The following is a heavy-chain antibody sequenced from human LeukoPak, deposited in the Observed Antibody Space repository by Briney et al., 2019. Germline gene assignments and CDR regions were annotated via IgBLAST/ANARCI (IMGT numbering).Heavy chain of an antibody. J-gene: IGHJ4*02. CDR3: AKGGVLLWFGELLPGFSYFDY. CDR1: GFTFSSYG. CDR2: SSGSGGST. V-gene: IGHV3-23*01. Sequence: PGGSLRLSCAASGFTFSSYGMSWVRQAPGKGLEWVSASSGSGGSTYYADSVKGRFTISRDNSKNTLYLQMNSLRAEDTAVYYCAKGGVLLWFGELLPGFSYFDYWGQGTLVTVSS. D-gene: IGHD3-10*01.